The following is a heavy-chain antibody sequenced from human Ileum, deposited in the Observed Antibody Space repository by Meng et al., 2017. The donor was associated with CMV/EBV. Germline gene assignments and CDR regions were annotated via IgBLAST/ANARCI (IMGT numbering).Heavy chain of an antibody. D-gene: IGHD1-26*01. Sequence: GESLKLSCAASGFTFSSYWMHWVRQAPGKGLVWVSRISEDGRSTNYADSVKGRFTISRDNARNTLSLQLNSLRAEDTALYYCARLMGSGRYGFWFDPWGQGTMVTVSS. CDR3: ARLMGSGRYGFWFDP. J-gene: IGHJ5*02. CDR1: GFTFSSYW. CDR2: ISEDGRST. V-gene: IGHV3-74*01.